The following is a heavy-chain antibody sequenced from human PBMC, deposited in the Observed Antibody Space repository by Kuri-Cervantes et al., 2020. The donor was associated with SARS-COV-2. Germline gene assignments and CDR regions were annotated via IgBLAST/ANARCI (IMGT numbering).Heavy chain of an antibody. J-gene: IGHJ2*01. V-gene: IGHV4-39*01. D-gene: IGHD5-18*01. CDR3: ARGVDVDTAMVPYFDL. Sequence: SETLSLTCTVSGGSISSSSYYWGWIRQPPGKGLEWIGSIYYSGSTYYNPSLKSRVTISVDTSKNQFSLKLSSVTAADTAVYYCARGVDVDTAMVPYFDLWGRGTLVTVSS. CDR2: IYYSGST. CDR1: GGSISSSSYY.